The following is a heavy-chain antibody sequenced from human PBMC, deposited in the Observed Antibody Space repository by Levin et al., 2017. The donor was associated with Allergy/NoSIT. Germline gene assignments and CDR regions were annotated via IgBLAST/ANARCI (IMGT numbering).Heavy chain of an antibody. CDR1: GFTVSGYW. Sequence: GGSLRLSCAASGFTVSGYWMSWVRQAPGKGLEWVANIKQDGSEKNYVDSVKGRFTISRDKAKNSLYLQMNSLRAEDTAVYFCVRMNWGTGPFDYWGQGTLVIVSS. CDR2: IKQDGSEK. CDR3: VRMNWGTGPFDY. J-gene: IGHJ4*02. V-gene: IGHV3-7*04. D-gene: IGHD7-27*01.